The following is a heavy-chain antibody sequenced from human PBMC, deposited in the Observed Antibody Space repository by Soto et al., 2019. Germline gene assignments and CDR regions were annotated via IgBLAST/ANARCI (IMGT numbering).Heavy chain of an antibody. J-gene: IGHJ1*01. CDR3: AIYDSSGSRGFQH. Sequence: QVQLQESGPGLVKPSQTLSLTCTVSGGSISSGGYYWIWIRQHPGKGLEWIGYIYYSGSTYYNPSLKSRVTISVDTSKNQFSLKLSSVTAADTAVYYCAIYDSSGSRGFQHWGQGTLVTVSS. V-gene: IGHV4-31*03. CDR1: GGSISSGGYY. CDR2: IYYSGST. D-gene: IGHD3-22*01.